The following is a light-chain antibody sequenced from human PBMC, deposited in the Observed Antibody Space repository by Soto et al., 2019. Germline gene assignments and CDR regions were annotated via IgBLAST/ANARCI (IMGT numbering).Light chain of an antibody. CDR1: SGHSSYA. Sequence: QSVLTQSSSASASLGASVKLTCTLSSGHSSYAIAWHQQQPEKGPRYLMILNSDGSHSKGDGIPDRFSGSSSGAERYLTISSLQSEDEADYYCQTWDTGIRVFGGGTKLTVL. V-gene: IGLV4-69*01. CDR2: LNSDGSH. CDR3: QTWDTGIRV. J-gene: IGLJ2*01.